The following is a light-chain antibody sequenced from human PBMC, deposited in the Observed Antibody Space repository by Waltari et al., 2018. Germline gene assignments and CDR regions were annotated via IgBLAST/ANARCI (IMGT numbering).Light chain of an antibody. V-gene: IGKV3-11*01. CDR1: QSVSSY. J-gene: IGKJ5*01. Sequence: EIVLTQSPATLSLSPGERATLSCRASQSVSSYLAWYQQKPGQAPRLLIYAASNRATGIPARFSGSGSGTDFTLTISSLEPEDFTTYFCQQADSFPITFGRGTRLEIK. CDR2: AAS. CDR3: QQADSFPIT.